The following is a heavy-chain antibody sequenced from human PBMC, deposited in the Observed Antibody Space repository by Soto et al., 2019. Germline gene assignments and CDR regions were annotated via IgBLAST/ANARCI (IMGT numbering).Heavy chain of an antibody. CDR1: GFTFSSYG. CDR3: ATEGVPWYYDSSAPSEPYGMDV. CDR2: IWYDGSNK. V-gene: IGHV3-33*01. D-gene: IGHD3-22*01. Sequence: GGSLRLSCAASGFTFSSYGMHWVRQAPGKGLEWVAVIWYDGSNKYYADSVKGRFTISRDNSKNTLYLQMNSLRAEDTAVYYCATEGVPWYYDSSAPSEPYGMDVWGQGTTVTVSS. J-gene: IGHJ6*02.